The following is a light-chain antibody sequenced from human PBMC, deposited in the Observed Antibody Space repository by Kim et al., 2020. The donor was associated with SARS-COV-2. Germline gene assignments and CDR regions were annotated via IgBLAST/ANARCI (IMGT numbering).Light chain of an antibody. CDR3: QTWGTGIRGV. V-gene: IGLV4-69*01. Sequence: QPVLTQSPSASASPGASVKLTCTLSSGHSSYAIAWHQQQPEKGPRYLMKLNSDGSHSKGDGIPDRFSGSSSGAERYLTISSLQSEDEADYYCQTWGTGIRGVFGGGTQLTVL. CDR2: LNSDGSH. J-gene: IGLJ2*01. CDR1: SGHSSYA.